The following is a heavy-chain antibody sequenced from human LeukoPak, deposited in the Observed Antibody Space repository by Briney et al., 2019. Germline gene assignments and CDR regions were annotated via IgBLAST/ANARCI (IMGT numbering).Heavy chain of an antibody. D-gene: IGHD3-16*01. J-gene: IGHJ4*02. V-gene: IGHV3-7*05. CDR3: TRDRSRGNLDY. CDR1: GFTFSSYE. Sequence: PGGSLRLSCAASGFTFSSYEMSWVRQAPGKGLEWVANIKYDGSGKQYVDSVKGRFTISRDNAKGSLYLQMNSLRAEDTAVYYCTRDRSRGNLDYWGQGTLVTVPS. CDR2: IKYDGSGK.